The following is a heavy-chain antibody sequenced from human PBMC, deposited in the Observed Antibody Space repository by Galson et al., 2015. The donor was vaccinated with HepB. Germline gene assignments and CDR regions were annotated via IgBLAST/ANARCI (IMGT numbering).Heavy chain of an antibody. V-gene: IGHV1-69*13. CDR2: IIPIFGTA. J-gene: IGHJ5*02. D-gene: IGHD4-11*01. Sequence: SVKVSCKASGGTFSSYAISWVRQAPGQGLEWMGGIIPIFGTANYAQKFQGRVTITADESTSTAYMELSSLRSEDTAVYYCARGGNYLGLGWFDPWGQGTLVTVSS. CDR1: GGTFSSYA. CDR3: ARGGNYLGLGWFDP.